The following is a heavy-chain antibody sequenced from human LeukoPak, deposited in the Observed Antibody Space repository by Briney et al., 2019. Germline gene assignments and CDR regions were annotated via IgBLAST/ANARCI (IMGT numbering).Heavy chain of an antibody. CDR2: IDERGSGK. Sequence: SGGSLRLSCAASGFTFDDYTMHWVRQAPGKGLEWVGNIDERGSGKWYVDSVKGRFTMSRDNAKNSLFLEMNSLRVEDTAVYYCARDRGDGYNYRSPFDSWGQGTLVTVSS. V-gene: IGHV3-7*01. CDR1: GFTFDDYT. CDR3: ARDRGDGYNYRSPFDS. D-gene: IGHD5-24*01. J-gene: IGHJ4*02.